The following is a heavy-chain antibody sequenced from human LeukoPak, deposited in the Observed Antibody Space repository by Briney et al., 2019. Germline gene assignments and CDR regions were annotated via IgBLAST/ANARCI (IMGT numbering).Heavy chain of an antibody. CDR2: MNPNSGNT. CDR3: ARGKPYYVWGSYRYDYFDY. V-gene: IGHV1-8*01. CDR1: GYTFTSYD. Sequence: ASVKVSCKASGYTFTSYDINWVRQATGQGLEWMGWMNPNSGNTGYAQKFQGRVTMTRNTSISTAYMELSSLRSEDTAVYYCARGKPYYVWGSYRYDYFDYWGQGTLVTVSS. J-gene: IGHJ4*02. D-gene: IGHD3-16*02.